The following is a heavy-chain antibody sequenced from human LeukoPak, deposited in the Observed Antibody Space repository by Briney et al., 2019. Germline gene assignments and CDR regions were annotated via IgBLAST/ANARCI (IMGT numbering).Heavy chain of an antibody. Sequence: GGSLRLSCAPSGFTFSSFAMSWVRQAPGKGLEWVSAISNNGDYTYYADSVQGRFTISRDNSKSTLCLQMNSLRAEDTAVYYCAKQLGYCSDGSCYFPYWGQGTLVTVSS. CDR1: GFTFSSFA. D-gene: IGHD2-15*01. J-gene: IGHJ4*02. V-gene: IGHV3-23*01. CDR2: ISNNGDYT. CDR3: AKQLGYCSDGSCYFPY.